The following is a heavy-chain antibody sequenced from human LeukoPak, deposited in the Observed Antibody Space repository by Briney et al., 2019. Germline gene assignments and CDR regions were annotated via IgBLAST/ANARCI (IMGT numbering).Heavy chain of an antibody. D-gene: IGHD5-18*01. CDR3: ARDRTAMVTGVSYCYYMDV. V-gene: IGHV3-48*01. J-gene: IGHJ6*03. CDR2: ISSSSSTI. Sequence: GGSLRLSCAASGFTFSSYSMNWVRQAPGKGLEWVSYISSSSSTIYYADSVKGRFTISRDNAKNSLYLQMNSLRAEDTAVYYCARDRTAMVTGVSYCYYMDVWGKGTTVTVSS. CDR1: GFTFSSYS.